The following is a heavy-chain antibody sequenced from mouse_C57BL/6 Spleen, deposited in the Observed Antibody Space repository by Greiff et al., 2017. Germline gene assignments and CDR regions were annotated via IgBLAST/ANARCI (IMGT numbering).Heavy chain of an antibody. D-gene: IGHD1-1*01. CDR1: GYSFTDYN. CDR2: INPNYGTT. V-gene: IGHV1-39*01. J-gene: IGHJ4*01. CDR3: ARSLYGRGYYYAMDY. Sequence: EVQLQQSGPELVKPGASVKISCKASGYSFTDYNVNWVKQSNGKSLEWIGVINPNYGTTSYNQKFKGKATLTVDQSSSTAYMQLNSLTSEDSAVYYCARSLYGRGYYYAMDYWGQGTSVTVSS.